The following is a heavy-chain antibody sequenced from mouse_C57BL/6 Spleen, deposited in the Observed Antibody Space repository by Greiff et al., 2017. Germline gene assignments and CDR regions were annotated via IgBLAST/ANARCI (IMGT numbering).Heavy chain of an antibody. CDR3: AVYGSSYEGFAY. J-gene: IGHJ3*01. V-gene: IGHV1-54*01. D-gene: IGHD1-1*01. CDR1: GYAFTNYL. CDR2: INPGSGGT. Sequence: QVQLQQSGAELVRPGTSVKVSCKASGYAFTNYLIEWVKQRPGQGLEWIGVINPGSGGTNYNEKFKGKATLTADKSSSTAYMQLSSLTSEDSAVYFCAVYGSSYEGFAYWGQGTLVTVSA.